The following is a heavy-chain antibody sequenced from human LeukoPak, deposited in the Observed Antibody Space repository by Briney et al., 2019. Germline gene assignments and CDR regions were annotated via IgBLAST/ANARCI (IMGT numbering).Heavy chain of an antibody. CDR1: GFTFSSYA. J-gene: IGHJ4*02. Sequence: GGSLRLSCAASGFTFSSYAMSWVRQAPGKGLEWVSAISGSGGSTYYADSVKGRFTISRDNAKNSLYLQMNSLRAEDTAVYYCARDQGYGDYPFYFDYWGQGTLVTVSS. CDR3: ARDQGYGDYPFYFDY. CDR2: ISGSGGST. D-gene: IGHD4-17*01. V-gene: IGHV3-23*01.